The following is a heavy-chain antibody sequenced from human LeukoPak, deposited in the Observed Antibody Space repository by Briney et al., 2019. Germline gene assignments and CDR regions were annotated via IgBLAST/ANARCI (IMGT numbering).Heavy chain of an antibody. CDR2: INHSGST. CDR1: GGSFSGYY. CDR3: ARGAPYDYGGLNLFDY. Sequence: SETLSLTCAVYGGSFSGYYWSWIRQPPGKGLEWIGEINHSGSTNYNPSPKSRVTISVDTSKNQFSLKLSSVTAADTAVYYCARGAPYDYGGLNLFDYWGQGTLVTVSS. V-gene: IGHV4-34*01. J-gene: IGHJ4*02. D-gene: IGHD4-23*01.